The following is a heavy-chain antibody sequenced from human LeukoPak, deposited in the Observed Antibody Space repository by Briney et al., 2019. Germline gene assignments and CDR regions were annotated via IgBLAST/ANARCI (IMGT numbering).Heavy chain of an antibody. J-gene: IGHJ1*01. CDR3: AREWGPYYDSSGNDFQH. CDR2: INPNSGGT. D-gene: IGHD3-22*01. V-gene: IGHV1-2*06. Sequence: AASVKVSCKASGYTFTGYYMHWVRQAPGQGLEWMGRINPNSGGTNYAQKFQGRVTMTRDTSISTAYMELSRLRSDDTAVYYCAREWGPYYDSSGNDFQHWGQGTLVTVSP. CDR1: GYTFTGYY.